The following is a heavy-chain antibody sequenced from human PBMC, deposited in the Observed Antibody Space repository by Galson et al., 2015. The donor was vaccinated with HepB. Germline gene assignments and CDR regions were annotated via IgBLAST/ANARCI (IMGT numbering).Heavy chain of an antibody. CDR3: ARGPFCNRIVCYGETRAYYYFALDV. D-gene: IGHD2/OR15-2a*01. CDR2: ISFDGRDK. V-gene: IGHV3-30*04. J-gene: IGHJ6*02. Sequence: SLRLSCAVSGFTFSAFPTHWVRQSPGQGLEWVALISFDGRDKYYADSVKGRFTISRDNSKNTLYLQMNSLRTEDTAVYYCARGPFCNRIVCYGETRAYYYFALDVWGHGTTVIVSS. CDR1: GFTFSAFP.